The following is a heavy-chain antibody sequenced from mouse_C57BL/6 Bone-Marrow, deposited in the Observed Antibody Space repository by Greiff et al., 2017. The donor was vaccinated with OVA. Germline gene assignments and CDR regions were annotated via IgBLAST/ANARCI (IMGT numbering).Heavy chain of an antibody. D-gene: IGHD2-2*01. V-gene: IGHV5-12*01. Sequence: EVQGVESGGGLVQPGGSLKLSCAASGFTFSDYYMYWVRQTPEKRLEWVAYISNGGGSTYYPDTVKGRFTISRDNAKNTLYLQMSRLKSEDTAMYYCARHRGYYYAMDYWGQGTSVTVSS. CDR1: GFTFSDYY. CDR3: ARHRGYYYAMDY. CDR2: ISNGGGST. J-gene: IGHJ4*01.